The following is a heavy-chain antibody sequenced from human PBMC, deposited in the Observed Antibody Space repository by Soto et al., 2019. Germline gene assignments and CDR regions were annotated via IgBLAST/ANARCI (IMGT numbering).Heavy chain of an antibody. CDR2: ISHSGGSS. D-gene: IGHD6-13*01. CDR3: AKSRYGSTWWGTFDS. CDR1: GFTFSDYA. V-gene: IGHV3-23*01. Sequence: GGSLRLSCAASGFTFSDYAMSWVRQAPGRGLEWVSAISHSGGSSSYTDSVKGRFSISREDSENTLYLQLDRLTAEDTAIYYCAKSRYGSTWWGTFDSWGQGTLVTVSS. J-gene: IGHJ4*02.